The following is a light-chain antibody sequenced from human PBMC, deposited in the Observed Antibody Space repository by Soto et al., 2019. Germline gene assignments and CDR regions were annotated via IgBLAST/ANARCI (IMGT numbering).Light chain of an antibody. CDR2: DDT. CDR3: CSFAGSSTS. V-gene: IGLV2-23*01. CDR1: SSDVGTYQP. J-gene: IGLJ3*02. Sequence: QSALTQPASVSGSPGQSITISCTGTSSDVGTYQPVSWYQQYPGKAPKVIIYDDTKRPSGVSSRFSGSKSGNTASLTISGLQAEDEADYYCCSFAGSSTSFGGGTKLTV.